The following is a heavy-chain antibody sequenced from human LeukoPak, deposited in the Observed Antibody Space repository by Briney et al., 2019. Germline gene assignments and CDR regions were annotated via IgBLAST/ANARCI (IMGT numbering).Heavy chain of an antibody. CDR2: VYYSGSA. J-gene: IGHJ4*02. D-gene: IGHD3-10*01. Sequence: MTSETLSLTCTVSSGSISSYYWSWIRQPPGKGLEWIGYVYYSGSANYNPSLESRVTISVDTSKNQFSLKLSSVTAADTAVYYCARHEKLGQFDYWGQGTLVTVSS. V-gene: IGHV4-59*08. CDR3: ARHEKLGQFDY. CDR1: SGSISSYY.